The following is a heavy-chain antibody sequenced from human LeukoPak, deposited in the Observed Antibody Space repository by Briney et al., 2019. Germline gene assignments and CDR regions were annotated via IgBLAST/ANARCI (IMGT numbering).Heavy chain of an antibody. D-gene: IGHD6-13*01. V-gene: IGHV4-59*08. CDR2: IYYSGST. CDR1: GGSISSYY. Sequence: SETLSLICTVSGGSISSYYWSWIRQPPGKGREWIGHIYYSGSTKYSPSLKSRVTISVDTSKHQVSLNLSPVTAADTAVYYCARHAEYSTPFDYWGQGTLVSVSS. CDR3: ARHAEYSTPFDY. J-gene: IGHJ4*02.